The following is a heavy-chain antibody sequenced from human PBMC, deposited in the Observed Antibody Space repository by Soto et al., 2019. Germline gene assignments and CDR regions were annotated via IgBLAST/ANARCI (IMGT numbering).Heavy chain of an antibody. CDR1: RWSFSVHY. CDR2: INHTGST. Sequence: SVTLSLTCAVYRWSFSVHYWGCICQPPGKGLEWIGEINHTGSTNYNPSLNSRVTISVDTSKNQFSLKLSSVTAADTAVYYCARLGYDYVWGSYRYPPVDVWGQGTTVT. V-gene: IGHV4-34*01. CDR3: ARLGYDYVWGSYRYPPVDV. D-gene: IGHD3-16*02. J-gene: IGHJ6*02.